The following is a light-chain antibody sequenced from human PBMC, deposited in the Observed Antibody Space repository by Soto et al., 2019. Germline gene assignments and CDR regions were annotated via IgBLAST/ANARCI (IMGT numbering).Light chain of an antibody. V-gene: IGKV3-20*01. CDR2: GAS. CDR3: QQYGSSRT. Sequence: EIVLTQSPGTRSLSPGDRATLSCRASQSVSSSYLAWYQQKPGQAPRLLSYGASSRATGIPDRCSGSGSGTYVTLTISRREPEYVAVYYCQQYGSSRTFGQGTKVEIK. CDR1: QSVSSSY. J-gene: IGKJ1*01.